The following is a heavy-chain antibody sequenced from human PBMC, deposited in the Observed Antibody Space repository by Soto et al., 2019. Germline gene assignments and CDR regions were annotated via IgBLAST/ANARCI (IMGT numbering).Heavy chain of an antibody. J-gene: IGHJ4*02. CDR2: VSGSGGST. Sequence: EVQLLESGGGLVQPGGSLRLSCAASGFTFSSYAMSWVRQAPGKGLEWVSAVSGSGGSTYYADSVKGRFTISRDNSKNTLYLQMNSLRAEDTAVYYCAKDGPITIFGVVIRPFDYWGQGTLVTVSS. V-gene: IGHV3-23*01. CDR3: AKDGPITIFGVVIRPFDY. CDR1: GFTFSSYA. D-gene: IGHD3-3*01.